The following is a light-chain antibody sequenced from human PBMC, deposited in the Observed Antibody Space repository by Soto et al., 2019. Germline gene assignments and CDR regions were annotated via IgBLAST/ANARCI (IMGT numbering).Light chain of an antibody. V-gene: IGLV2-14*01. J-gene: IGLJ3*02. CDR3: SSYTTNSTWV. CDR1: SSDIGGYNY. CDR2: EVN. Sequence: QSALTQPASVSGSPGQSITISCSGTSSDIGGYNYVSWYQHHPGKAPKLMIYEVNNRPSGVSNRFSGSKSGDTASLTISGLQAEDEADYYCSSYTTNSTWVFGGGTQLTVL.